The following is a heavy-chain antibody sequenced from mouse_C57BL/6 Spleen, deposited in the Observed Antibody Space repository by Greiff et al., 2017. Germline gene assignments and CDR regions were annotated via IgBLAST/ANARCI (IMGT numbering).Heavy chain of an antibody. D-gene: IGHD2-3*01. CDR2: IYPGNGDT. CDR3: ARSDGFDY. Sequence: VKLVESGPELVKPGASVTISCKASGYAFSSSWMNWVKQRPGKGLEWIGRIYPGNGDTTYNGKFKGKATLTADQSSSTAYMQLSSLTSVDSAVYFCARSDGFDYWGQGTTLTVSS. J-gene: IGHJ2*01. CDR1: GYAFSSSW. V-gene: IGHV1-82*01.